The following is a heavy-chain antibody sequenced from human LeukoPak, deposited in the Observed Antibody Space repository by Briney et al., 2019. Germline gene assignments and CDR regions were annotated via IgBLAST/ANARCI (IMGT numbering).Heavy chain of an antibody. CDR2: ITSSASTI. Sequence: GGSLRLSCAASGFTFSSFEMNWVRQAPGKGLEWVSYITSSASTIYYAESVKGRFTISRDDAKNFLYLQMDSLRAEDTAVYYCARDLYYYGSGNYVPGLPDFWGQGILVTVSS. CDR1: GFTFSSFE. J-gene: IGHJ4*02. CDR3: ARDLYYYGSGNYVPGLPDF. D-gene: IGHD3-10*01. V-gene: IGHV3-48*03.